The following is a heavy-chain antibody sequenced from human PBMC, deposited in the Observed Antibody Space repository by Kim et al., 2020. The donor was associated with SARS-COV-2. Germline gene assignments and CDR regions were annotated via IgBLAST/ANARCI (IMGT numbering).Heavy chain of an antibody. CDR2: INHSGST. D-gene: IGHD2-2*02. CDR3: AREGSGYCSSTSCYTWGSRVYGMDV. Sequence: SETLSLTCAVYGGSFSGYYWSWIRQPPGKGLEWIGEINHSGSTNYNPSLKSRVTISVDTSKNQFSLKLSSVTAADTAVYYCAREGSGYCSSTSCYTWGSRVYGMDVWGQGTTVTVSS. V-gene: IGHV4-34*01. J-gene: IGHJ6*02. CDR1: GGSFSGYY.